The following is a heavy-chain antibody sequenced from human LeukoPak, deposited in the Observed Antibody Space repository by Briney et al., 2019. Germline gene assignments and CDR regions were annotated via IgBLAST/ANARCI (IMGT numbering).Heavy chain of an antibody. J-gene: IGHJ4*02. D-gene: IGHD2-2*01. CDR1: GFTFSSYA. Sequence: GGSLRLSCAASGFTFSSYAMTWVRQAPGKGLELVSAMSGSGGSTYYADSVKGRFTISRDNPKNTLYLQMNSLRADDTDVYYCAKYVQSGPAAPIDYWGQGTLVTVSS. CDR3: AKYVQSGPAAPIDY. CDR2: MSGSGGST. V-gene: IGHV3-23*01.